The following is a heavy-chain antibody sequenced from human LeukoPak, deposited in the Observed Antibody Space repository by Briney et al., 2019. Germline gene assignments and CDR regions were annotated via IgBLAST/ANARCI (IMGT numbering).Heavy chain of an antibody. Sequence: SETLSLTCTVSGGSISSYYWSWIRQPAGKGLEWIGRIYTSGSTNYNPSLKSRVTMSVDTSKNQFSLKLSPVTAADTAVYYCAREVPSTREYSYGPDAFDIWGQGTMVTVSS. D-gene: IGHD5-18*01. CDR2: IYTSGST. V-gene: IGHV4-4*07. CDR3: AREVPSTREYSYGPDAFDI. J-gene: IGHJ3*02. CDR1: GGSISSYY.